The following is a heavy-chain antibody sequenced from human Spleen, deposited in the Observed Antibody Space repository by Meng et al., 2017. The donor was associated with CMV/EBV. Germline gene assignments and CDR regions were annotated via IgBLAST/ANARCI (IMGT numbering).Heavy chain of an antibody. V-gene: IGHV3-74*01. CDR3: ARDQSSSGYYAIGWFDP. D-gene: IGHD3-22*01. J-gene: IGHJ5*02. CDR2: INSDGSST. Sequence: GESLKISCAASGFTFSSYWMHWVRQAPGKGLVWVSRINSDGSSTSYADSAKGRFTISRDNAKNSLYLQMNSLRAEDTAVYYCARDQSSSGYYAIGWFDPWGQGTLVTVSS. CDR1: GFTFSSYW.